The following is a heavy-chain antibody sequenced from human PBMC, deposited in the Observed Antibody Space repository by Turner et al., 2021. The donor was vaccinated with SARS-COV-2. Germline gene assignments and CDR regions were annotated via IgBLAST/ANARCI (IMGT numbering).Heavy chain of an antibody. V-gene: IGHV4-39*02. Sequence: QLQLQESGPGLVKPSETLSRTCTVSGGSISSSTYYWGWLRQPPGKGLEWIGSIYYSGSTYYNPSHKSRVTISVDTSKNQFSLKLSSVTAADTAIYYCARDYGGNSNYFDYWGQGTLVTVSS. CDR1: GGSISSSTYY. D-gene: IGHD2-21*02. J-gene: IGHJ4*02. CDR2: IYYSGST. CDR3: ARDYGGNSNYFDY.